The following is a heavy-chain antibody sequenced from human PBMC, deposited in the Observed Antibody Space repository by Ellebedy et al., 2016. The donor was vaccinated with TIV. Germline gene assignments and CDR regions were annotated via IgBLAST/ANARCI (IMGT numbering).Heavy chain of an antibody. CDR3: AKDTSRMTTVTPLNY. CDR2: ISDDGSNK. D-gene: IGHD4-17*01. Sequence: GESLKISCAASGFTFSSYGMHWVRQAPGKGLEGVAVISDDGSNKYYADSVKGRFTISRDNSKNTLYLQMNSLRAEDTAADYCAKDTSRMTTVTPLNYWGQGTLVTVSS. CDR1: GFTFSSYG. J-gene: IGHJ4*02. V-gene: IGHV3-30*18.